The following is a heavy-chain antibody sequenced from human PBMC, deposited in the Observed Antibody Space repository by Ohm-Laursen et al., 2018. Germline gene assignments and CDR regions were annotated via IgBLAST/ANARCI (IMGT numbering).Heavy chain of an antibody. J-gene: IGHJ4*02. Sequence: SLRLSCAASGFTFSSYAMSWVRQAPGKGLEWGSGISGSGGGTYYADSVKGRFTISRDNAKNSLYLQMNSLRAEDTAVYYCATLQWMITSPLHGYWGQGTLVTVPS. CDR1: GFTFSSYA. CDR3: ATLQWMITSPLHGY. D-gene: IGHD3-16*01. V-gene: IGHV3-23*01. CDR2: ISGSGGGT.